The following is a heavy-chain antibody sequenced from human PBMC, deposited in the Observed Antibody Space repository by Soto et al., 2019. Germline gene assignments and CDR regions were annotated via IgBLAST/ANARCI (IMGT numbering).Heavy chain of an antibody. CDR1: GFTFSDHY. Sequence: GGSLRLSCAASGFTFSDHYMDWVRQAPGKGLEWVGRTRNKANSYTTEYAASVKGRFTISRDDSKNSLYLQMNSLKTEDTAVYYCVRVETVTTRYYYYMDVWGKGTTVTV. J-gene: IGHJ6*03. CDR3: VRVETVTTRYYYYMDV. CDR2: TRNKANSYTT. D-gene: IGHD4-17*01. V-gene: IGHV3-72*01.